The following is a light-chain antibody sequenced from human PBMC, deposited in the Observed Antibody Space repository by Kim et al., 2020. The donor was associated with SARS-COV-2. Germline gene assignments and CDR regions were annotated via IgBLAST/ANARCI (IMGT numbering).Light chain of an antibody. CDR1: SSDVGGYDY. J-gene: IGLJ2*01. CDR3: LSYTTTSTVV. V-gene: IGLV2-14*03. CDR2: DVS. Sequence: GQSITISCTGTSSDVGGYDYVSWYQQHPGKAPKLLIYDVSYLPSGVSNRFSGSKSGNTASLTISGLQAEDEADYYCLSYTTTSTVVFGGGTQLTVL.